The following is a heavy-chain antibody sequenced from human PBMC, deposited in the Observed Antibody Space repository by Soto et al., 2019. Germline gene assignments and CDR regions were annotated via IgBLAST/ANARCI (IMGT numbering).Heavy chain of an antibody. J-gene: IGHJ4*01. V-gene: IGHV1-18*01. Sequence: DSVKVSCKASAYPFTNYGISCVRKATGQGLEWMGWISAYNGNINYAQKFRGRVTMTTDTSTSSACLEVRSLSSDDTAVYYCARSGSRGNLREFESWG. CDR3: ARSGSRGNLREFES. D-gene: IGHD1-26*01. CDR2: ISAYNGNI. CDR1: AYPFTNYG.